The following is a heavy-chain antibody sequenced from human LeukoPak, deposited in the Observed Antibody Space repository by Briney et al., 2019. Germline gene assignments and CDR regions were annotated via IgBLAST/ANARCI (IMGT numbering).Heavy chain of an antibody. D-gene: IGHD5-18*01. CDR3: AKDAYSYGSFRPSGYMDV. J-gene: IGHJ6*03. CDR2: ISYDGSNK. Sequence: PGGSLRLSCAASGFTFSSYAMHWVRQAPGKGLEWVAVISYDGSNKYYADSVKGRFTISRDNSKNTLYLQMNSLRAEDTAVYYCAKDAYSYGSFRPSGYMDVWGKGTTVTVSS. V-gene: IGHV3-30-3*01. CDR1: GFTFSSYA.